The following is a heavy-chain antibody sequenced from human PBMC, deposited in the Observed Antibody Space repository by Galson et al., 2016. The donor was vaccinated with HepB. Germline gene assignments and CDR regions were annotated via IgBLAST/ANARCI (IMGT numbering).Heavy chain of an antibody. Sequence: SLRLSCAASGFTFNNYALSWVRQAPGRGLEWVPIIRGDATYTFLAESVKGRFTISRDNSRDTLYLQMNSLRVEETAVYYCVSDHHTEIEVGQTGIVHSSPIDVWGKGTAVTVSS. J-gene: IGHJ6*03. CDR3: VSDHHTEIEVGQTGIVHSSPIDV. CDR1: GFTFNNYA. CDR2: IRGDATYT. V-gene: IGHV3-23*01. D-gene: IGHD3-22*01.